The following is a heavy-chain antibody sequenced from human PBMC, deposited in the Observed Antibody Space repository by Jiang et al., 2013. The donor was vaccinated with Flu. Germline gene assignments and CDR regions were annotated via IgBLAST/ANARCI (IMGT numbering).Heavy chain of an antibody. CDR2: ISGGSTYT. CDR1: GFTFSDYY. CDR3: ARSSYSDYTEHLNDAFHI. J-gene: IGHJ3*02. Sequence: VQLVESGGGLVKPGGSLRLSCAASGFTFSDYYMSWIRQAPGKGLEWISYISGGSTYTNYADSLKGRFTISRDNAKNSLYLQMNSLRADDTAVYYCARSSYSDYTEHLNDAFHIWGQGTMVTVSS. D-gene: IGHD4-11*01. V-gene: IGHV3-11*06.